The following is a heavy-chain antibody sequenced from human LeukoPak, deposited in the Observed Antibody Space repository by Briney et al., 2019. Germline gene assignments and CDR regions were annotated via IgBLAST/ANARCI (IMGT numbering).Heavy chain of an antibody. CDR1: GFTFSDYY. Sequence: GGSLRLSCAASGFTFSDYYMSWIRQAPGKGLEWVSAISGSGGSTYYADSVKGRFTISRDNSKNTLYLQMNSLRAEDTAVYYCARGSEYHYDFWSGPDYWGQGTLVTVSS. J-gene: IGHJ4*02. D-gene: IGHD3-3*01. CDR2: ISGSGGST. CDR3: ARGSEYHYDFWSGPDY. V-gene: IGHV3-23*01.